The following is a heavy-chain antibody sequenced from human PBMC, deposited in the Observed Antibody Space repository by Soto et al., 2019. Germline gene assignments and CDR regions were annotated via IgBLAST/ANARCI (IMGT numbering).Heavy chain of an antibody. V-gene: IGHV3-21*01. J-gene: IGHJ4*02. CDR1: GLTFSIYT. D-gene: IGHD3-16*01. CDR2: ISSSSSYI. CDR3: ARERGSGYFDY. Sequence: EVQLVESGGGLVKPGGSLRLSCAASGLTFSIYTINWVRQAPGKGLEWVSSISSSSSYIYYADSVKGRFTISRDNAMNSLYLQMNSLRAEDTAVHYCARERGSGYFDYWGQGTLVTVSS.